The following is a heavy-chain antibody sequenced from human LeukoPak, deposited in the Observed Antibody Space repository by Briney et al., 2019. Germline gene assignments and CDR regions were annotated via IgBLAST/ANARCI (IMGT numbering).Heavy chain of an antibody. CDR3: ARDYSGYNGLDY. J-gene: IGHJ4*02. V-gene: IGHV3-30*04. CDR2: ISYDGSNE. D-gene: IGHD5-12*01. Sequence: PGGSLRLSCAASGFTFSSYVMHWVRQAPGKGLEWVAIISYDGSNEYYADSVKGRFTISRDNSKNTLYLQMNSLRAEDTAVYYCARDYSGYNGLDYWGQGTLVTVSS. CDR1: GFTFSSYV.